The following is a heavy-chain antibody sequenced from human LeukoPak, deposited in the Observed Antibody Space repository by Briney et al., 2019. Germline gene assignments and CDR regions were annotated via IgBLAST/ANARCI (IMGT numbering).Heavy chain of an antibody. V-gene: IGHV1-2*02. CDR2: INPNSGGT. J-gene: IGHJ4*02. D-gene: IGHD3-22*01. CDR3: AISDYYDSSGYPQGVDY. CDR1: GYTFTGYY. Sequence: WASVKVSCKASGYTFTGYYMHWVRQAPGQGLEWMGWINPNSGGTNYAQKFQGRVTMTRDTSISTAYMELSRLRSDDTAVYYCAISDYYDSSGYPQGVDYWGRGTLVTVSS.